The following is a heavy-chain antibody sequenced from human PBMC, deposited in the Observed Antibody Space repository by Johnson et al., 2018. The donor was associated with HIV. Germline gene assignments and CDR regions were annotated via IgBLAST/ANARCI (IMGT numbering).Heavy chain of an antibody. CDR2: ISYDGTKK. V-gene: IGHV3-30*04. Sequence: QVQLVESGGGVVQPGRSLRLSCAASGFAFSGYALHWVRQAPGKGLEWVALISYDGTKKYSAGSVKGRFTISRDNSKNTLYLQMNSLRAEDTAVYYCARDHIRGYDSPNDAFDIWGQGTMVTVSS. CDR3: ARDHIRGYDSPNDAFDI. J-gene: IGHJ3*02. D-gene: IGHD3-22*01. CDR1: GFAFSGYA.